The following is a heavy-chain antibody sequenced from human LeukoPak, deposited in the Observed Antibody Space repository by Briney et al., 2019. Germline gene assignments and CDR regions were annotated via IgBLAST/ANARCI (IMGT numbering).Heavy chain of an antibody. CDR3: AIRIVVVPAEDYYYYGMDV. J-gene: IGHJ6*02. Sequence: ASVKVSCKASGGTFSSYAISWVRQAPGQGLEWMGGIIPIFGTANYAQKFQGRVTITADESTSTAYMELSSLRSEDTAVYYCAIRIVVVPAEDYYYYGMDVWGQGTTVTVSS. D-gene: IGHD2-2*01. CDR1: GGTFSSYA. V-gene: IGHV1-69*13. CDR2: IIPIFGTA.